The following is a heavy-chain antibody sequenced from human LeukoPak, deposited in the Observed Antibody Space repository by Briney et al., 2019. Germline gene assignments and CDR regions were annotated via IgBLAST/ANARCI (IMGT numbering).Heavy chain of an antibody. J-gene: IGHJ4*02. D-gene: IGHD4-23*01. CDR1: GFTFSSYA. CDR2: ISYDGSNK. V-gene: IGHV3-30-3*01. CDR3: ARDPTVVEPHYFDY. Sequence: GGSLRLSCAASGFTFSSYAMHWVRQAPGKGLEWVAVISYDGSNKYYADSVKGRFTISRDNAKNSLYLQMNSLRAEDTAVYYCARDPTVVEPHYFDYWGQGTLVTVSS.